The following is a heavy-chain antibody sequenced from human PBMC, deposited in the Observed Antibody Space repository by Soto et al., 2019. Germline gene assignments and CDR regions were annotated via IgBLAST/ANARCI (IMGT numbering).Heavy chain of an antibody. CDR1: GGCISRGGYY. J-gene: IGHJ4*02. V-gene: IGHV4-30-2*01. CDR3: ARGEDYGGLIDY. Sequence: TLSHTRGVSGGCISRGGYYWSWIRQPPGKGLEWIGYIYHSGSTYYNPSLKSRVTISVDRSKNQFSLKLSSVTAADTAVYYCARGEDYGGLIDYWGQGTLVTVSS. D-gene: IGHD4-17*01. CDR2: IYHSGST.